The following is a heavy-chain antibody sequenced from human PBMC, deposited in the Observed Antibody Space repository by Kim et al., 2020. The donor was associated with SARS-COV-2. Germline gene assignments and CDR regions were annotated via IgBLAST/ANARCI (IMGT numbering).Heavy chain of an antibody. J-gene: IGHJ4*02. CDR3: ARRRPSYGYDFDY. Sequence: YSPSFQGQVTISADKSISTAYLQWSSLKASDTAMYYCARRRPSYGYDFDYWGQGTLVTVSS. V-gene: IGHV5-51*01. D-gene: IGHD5-18*01.